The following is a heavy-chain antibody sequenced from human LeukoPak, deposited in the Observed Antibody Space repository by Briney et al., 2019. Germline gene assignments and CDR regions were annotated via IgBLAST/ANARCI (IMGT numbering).Heavy chain of an antibody. J-gene: IGHJ4*02. CDR2: ISSSGSTL. CDR1: GFTFSDYY. D-gene: IGHD1-20*01. CDR3: ARRRYNWNAIDY. Sequence: GGSLRLSCAASGFTFSDYYMSWIRQAPGKGLEWVSYISSSGSTLYYADSVKGRITISRDNAKNSLYLQINSLRAEDTAVYYCARRRYNWNAIDYWGQGTLVTVSS. V-gene: IGHV3-11*01.